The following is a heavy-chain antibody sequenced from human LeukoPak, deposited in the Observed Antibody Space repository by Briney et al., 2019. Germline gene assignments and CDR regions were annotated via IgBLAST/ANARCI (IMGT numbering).Heavy chain of an antibody. J-gene: IGHJ4*02. D-gene: IGHD3-10*01. Sequence: PGGSLRLSCAASGFTFSSYAMTWVRQAPGKGLEWVSGISDSGGGTYYADSVKGRFTISRDNAKNSLYLQMNSLSAEDTAVYYCARYGSHIDYWGPGTLVTVSS. CDR2: ISDSGGGT. V-gene: IGHV3-23*01. CDR1: GFTFSSYA. CDR3: ARYGSHIDY.